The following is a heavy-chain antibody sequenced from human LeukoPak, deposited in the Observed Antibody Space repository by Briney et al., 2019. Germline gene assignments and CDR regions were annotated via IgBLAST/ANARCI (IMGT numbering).Heavy chain of an antibody. Sequence: PSETLSLTCTVSGGSISSYYWSWIRQPPGKGLEWVGYIYYSGSTNYNPSLKSRVTISVDTSKNQFSLKLSSVTAADTAVYYCARDLYYYDSSGTDAFDIWGQGTMVTVSS. CDR3: ARDLYYYDSSGTDAFDI. V-gene: IGHV4-59*01. CDR1: GGSISSYY. J-gene: IGHJ3*02. D-gene: IGHD3-22*01. CDR2: IYYSGST.